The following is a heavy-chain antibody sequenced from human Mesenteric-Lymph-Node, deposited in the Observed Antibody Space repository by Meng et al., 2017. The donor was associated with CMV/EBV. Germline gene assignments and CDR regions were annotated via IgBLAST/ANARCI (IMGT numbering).Heavy chain of an antibody. CDR2: IKEDGSEK. CDR1: GFTFSNYW. CDR3: ARDLLVPHTLYYHYGMDV. J-gene: IGHJ6*02. V-gene: IGHV3-7*01. D-gene: IGHD3-3*01. Sequence: GGSLRLSCAASGFTFSNYWMSWVRQAPGKGLEWVANIKEDGSEKYYVDSVKGRFTISRDNARNSLFLQMNSLRAEDTAVYYCARDLLVPHTLYYHYGMDVWGQGTTVTVSS.